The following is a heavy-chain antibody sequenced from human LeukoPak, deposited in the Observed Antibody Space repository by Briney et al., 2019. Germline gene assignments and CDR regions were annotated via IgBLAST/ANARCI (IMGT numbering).Heavy chain of an antibody. V-gene: IGHV3-30*03. CDR2: ISYDGSNK. Sequence: GGSLRLSCAASGFTFSSYGMHWVRQAPGKGLEWVAVISYDGSNKYYADSVKGRFTISRDNAKNSVDLQMNSLRADDTAIYYCARESRSVVTRYFQHWGQGTLVTVSS. CDR1: GFTFSSYG. CDR3: ARESRSVVTRYFQH. J-gene: IGHJ1*01. D-gene: IGHD4-23*01.